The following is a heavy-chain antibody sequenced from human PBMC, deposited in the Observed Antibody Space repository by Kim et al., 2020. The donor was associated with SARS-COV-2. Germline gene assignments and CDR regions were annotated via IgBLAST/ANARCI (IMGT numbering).Heavy chain of an antibody. CDR1: GGSISSSSYY. D-gene: IGHD6-19*01. J-gene: IGHJ2*01. CDR3: ARLLSGWYVGWYFDL. Sequence: SETLSLTCTVSGGSISSSSYYWGWIRQPPGKGLEWIGSIYYSGSTYYNPSLKSRVTISVDTSKNQFSLKLSSVTAADTAVYYCARLLSGWYVGWYFDLWGRGTLVTVSS. CDR2: IYYSGST. V-gene: IGHV4-39*01.